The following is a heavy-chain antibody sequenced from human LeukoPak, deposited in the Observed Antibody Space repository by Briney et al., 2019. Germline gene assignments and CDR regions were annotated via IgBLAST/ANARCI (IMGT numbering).Heavy chain of an antibody. V-gene: IGHV3-23*01. CDR1: GFTFSSYG. D-gene: IGHD6-19*01. J-gene: IGHJ4*02. CDR2: ISGSGGST. Sequence: PGGTLRLSCAASGFTFSSYGMSWVRQAPGKGLEWVSAISGSGGSTYYADSVKGRFTISRDNSKNTLYLQMNSLKAEDTAVYYCAKEKYSSGQKPDYWGQGTLVTVSS. CDR3: AKEKYSSGQKPDY.